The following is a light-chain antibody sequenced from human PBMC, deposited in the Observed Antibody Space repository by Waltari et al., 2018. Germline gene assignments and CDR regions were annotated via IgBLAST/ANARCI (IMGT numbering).Light chain of an antibody. CDR2: WAS. CDR3: QQYYTTPFT. V-gene: IGKV4-1*01. Sequence: DIVMTQSPDSLAVSLGERATINCKSSQSVLYSSNNRNYLAWYQQKPGQPPKLLIYWASTREAGVPERLSGSGSGTDFTLTISSLQAEDVAVYYCQQYYTTPFTFGPGTKAEIK. J-gene: IGKJ3*01. CDR1: QSVLYSSNNRNY.